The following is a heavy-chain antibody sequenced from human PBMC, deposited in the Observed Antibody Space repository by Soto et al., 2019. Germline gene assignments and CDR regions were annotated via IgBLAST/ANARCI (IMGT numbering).Heavy chain of an antibody. J-gene: IGHJ4*02. D-gene: IGHD6-6*01. CDR1: GGTFSSYA. CDR3: AGAEEQLDSIPFDY. V-gene: IGHV1-69*01. Sequence: QVQLVQSGAEVKKPGSSVKVSCKASGGTFSSYAISWVRQAPGQGLEWMGGIIPIFGTANYAQKFQGRVTITADESTSTAYMEVSSLRSEDTAVYYCAGAEEQLDSIPFDYWGQGTLVTVSS. CDR2: IIPIFGTA.